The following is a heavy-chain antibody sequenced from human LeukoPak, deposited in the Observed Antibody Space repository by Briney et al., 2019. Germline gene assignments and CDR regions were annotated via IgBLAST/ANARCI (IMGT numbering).Heavy chain of an antibody. D-gene: IGHD3-16*01. CDR3: AKLPRGGGLYFDY. Sequence: GGSLRLSCAASGFTFSSYAMSWVRQAPRKGLEWVSAISGSGGSTYYADSVKGRFTISRDNSKNTLYLQMNSLRAEDTAVYYCAKLPRGGGLYFDYWGQGTLVTVSS. CDR2: ISGSGGST. CDR1: GFTFSSYA. J-gene: IGHJ4*02. V-gene: IGHV3-23*01.